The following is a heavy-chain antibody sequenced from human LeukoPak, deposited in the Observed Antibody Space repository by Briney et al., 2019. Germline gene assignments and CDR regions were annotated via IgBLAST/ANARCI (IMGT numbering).Heavy chain of an antibody. CDR3: ARSDVGYSYAVFQH. V-gene: IGHV5-51*01. CDR2: IYPGDSDV. D-gene: IGHD5-24*01. J-gene: IGHJ4*02. Sequence: GESLKISCKASGYRFTEFWIAWVRRTPGKGLEWMGIIYPGDSDVRYSPSFQGQVTISADKSTKTAHLQWNNLKASDTGIYYCARSDVGYSYAVFQHWGQGTQVTV. CDR1: GYRFTEFW.